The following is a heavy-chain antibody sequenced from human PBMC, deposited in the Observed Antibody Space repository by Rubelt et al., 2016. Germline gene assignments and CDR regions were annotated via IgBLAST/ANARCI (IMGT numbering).Heavy chain of an antibody. J-gene: IGHJ4*02. CDR3: ARDLTPGAPDYFDN. D-gene: IGHD1-26*01. Sequence: QVPGKGLVWVSRINSDGSSTSYVDSVKGQFTISRDNAKNTLYLQMNSLRDEDTAVYYCARDLTPGAPDYFDNWGQGTLVTVSS. V-gene: IGHV3-74*01. CDR2: INSDGSST.